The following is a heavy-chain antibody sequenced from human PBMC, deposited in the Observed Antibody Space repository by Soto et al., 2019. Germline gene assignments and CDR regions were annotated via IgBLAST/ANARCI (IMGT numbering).Heavy chain of an antibody. CDR1: GFTFSSYA. CDR3: AKDGPTYYYDSSGYYPGAFDI. V-gene: IGHV3-23*01. Sequence: GGSLRLSCAASGFTFSSYAMSWVRQAPGKWLEWVSAISGSGGSTYYADSVKGRFTISRDNSKNTLYLQMNSLRAEDTAVYYCAKDGPTYYYDSSGYYPGAFDIWGQGXMVTV. CDR2: ISGSGGST. J-gene: IGHJ3*02. D-gene: IGHD3-22*01.